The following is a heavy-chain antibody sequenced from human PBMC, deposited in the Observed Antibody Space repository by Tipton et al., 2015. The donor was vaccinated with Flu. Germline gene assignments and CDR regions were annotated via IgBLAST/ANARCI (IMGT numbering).Heavy chain of an antibody. CDR2: IHRSGTT. Sequence: TLSLTCNVSGGSISSSSDYWGWIRQPPGKGLEWIGNIHRSGTTYYNPSLKSRVTISMDASKSQFTLRLSSVTAADTALYYCARRDYSNYVSEPKNWFDPWGQGTLVTVSS. D-gene: IGHD4-11*01. CDR3: ARRDYSNYVSEPKNWFDP. J-gene: IGHJ5*02. CDR1: GGSISSSSDY. V-gene: IGHV4-39*06.